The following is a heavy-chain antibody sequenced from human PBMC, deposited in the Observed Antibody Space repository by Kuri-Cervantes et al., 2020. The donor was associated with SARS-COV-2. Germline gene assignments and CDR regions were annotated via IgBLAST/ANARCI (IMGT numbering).Heavy chain of an antibody. CDR3: ARGMDGYNYRSFDY. V-gene: IGHV4-61*01. D-gene: IGHD5-24*01. CDR2: VYYTGST. CDR1: GGSVSSGSYY. Sequence: GSLRLSCTVSGGSVSSGSYYWSWIRQPPGKGLEWIGYVYYTGSTNYNPSLKSRVTISVDTSKNQFSLKLSSVTAADTAVYYCARGMDGYNYRSFDYWGQGTLVTVSS. J-gene: IGHJ4*02.